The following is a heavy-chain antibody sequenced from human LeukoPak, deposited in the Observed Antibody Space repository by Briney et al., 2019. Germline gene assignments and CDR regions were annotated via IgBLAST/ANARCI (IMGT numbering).Heavy chain of an antibody. CDR3: ARDGGRGGRGDV. CDR1: GGSISNYY. Sequence: SETLSLICTVSGGSISNYYWSWIRQPAGKGLEWIGRMSSSGNTNYNPSLKGRVTMSVDTPNNQFSLELSSVTAADTAVYYCARDGGRGGRGDVWGQGTTVTVSS. V-gene: IGHV4-4*07. D-gene: IGHD3-10*01. CDR2: MSSSGNT. J-gene: IGHJ6*02.